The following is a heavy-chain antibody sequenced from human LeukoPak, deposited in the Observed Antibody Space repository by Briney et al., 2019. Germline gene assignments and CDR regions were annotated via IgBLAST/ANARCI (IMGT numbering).Heavy chain of an antibody. CDR2: FDPEDGET. Sequence: ASVKVSCKVSGYTLTELSMHWVRQAPGKGLEWMGGFDPEDGETIYAQKFQGRVTMTEDTSTSTAYMELRSLRSDDTAVYYCARGSGVNFDYWGQGTLVTVSS. V-gene: IGHV1-24*01. CDR3: ARGSGVNFDY. J-gene: IGHJ4*02. D-gene: IGHD3-10*01. CDR1: GYTLTELS.